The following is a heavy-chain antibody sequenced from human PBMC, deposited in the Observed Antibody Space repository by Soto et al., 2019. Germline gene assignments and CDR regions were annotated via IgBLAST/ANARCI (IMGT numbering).Heavy chain of an antibody. CDR2: ISAYNGNT. J-gene: IGHJ6*02. D-gene: IGHD5-12*01. CDR3: ARSRAVATTRRHYYYYGMDV. Sequence: GASVKVSCKASGYTFTSYGISWVRQAPGQGLEWMGWISAYNGNTNYAQKLQGRVTMTTDTSTSTAYMELRSLRSDDTAVYYCARSRAVATTRRHYYYYGMDVWGQGTTVTVSS. V-gene: IGHV1-18*01. CDR1: GYTFTSYG.